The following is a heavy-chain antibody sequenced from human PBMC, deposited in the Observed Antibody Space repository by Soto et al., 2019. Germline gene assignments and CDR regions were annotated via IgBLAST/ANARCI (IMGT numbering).Heavy chain of an antibody. CDR2: IYDTENT. CDR3: ARGGEYDLWSGSSGWLDP. D-gene: IGHD3-3*01. J-gene: IGHJ5*02. V-gene: IGHV4-61*01. Sequence: NPSETLSLTCTVSGGSVRSGSYFWSWIRQPPGRKLEWIGYIYDTENTNYNPSLKSRVTISADTSKNQFSLKLTSVTATDAAMYYCARGGEYDLWSGSSGWLDPWGQGTLVTSPQ. CDR1: GGSVRSGSYF.